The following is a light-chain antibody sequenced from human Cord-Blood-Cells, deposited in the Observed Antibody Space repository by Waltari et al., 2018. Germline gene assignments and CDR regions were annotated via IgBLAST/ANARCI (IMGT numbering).Light chain of an antibody. J-gene: IGKJ1*01. V-gene: IGKV3-20*01. CDR2: GAS. CDR3: QQYGSSPQT. Sequence: EIVLTQSPGTPSLSPGERAPLSCRASQSVSSSYLAWYQQKPGQAPRLLIYGASSRATGIPDRFSGSGSGTDFTLTISRLEPEDFAVYYCQQYGSSPQTFGQGTKVEIK. CDR1: QSVSSSY.